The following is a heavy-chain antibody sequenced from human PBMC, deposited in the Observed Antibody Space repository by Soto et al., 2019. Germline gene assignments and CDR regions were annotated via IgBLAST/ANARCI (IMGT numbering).Heavy chain of an antibody. CDR3: ARLRIATNNYKWFDP. V-gene: IGHV4-31*02. Sequence: SETLSLTCSVSGAALNSGNYYWSWIRQVPGKGLEWIGHIYVTGAVDYNPSLRDRITISQDTSERQFSLNLRLATAADTAVYYCARLRIATNNYKWFDPWGKGTLVTVS. D-gene: IGHD2-21*01. CDR1: GAALNSGNYY. CDR2: IYVTGAV. J-gene: IGHJ5*02.